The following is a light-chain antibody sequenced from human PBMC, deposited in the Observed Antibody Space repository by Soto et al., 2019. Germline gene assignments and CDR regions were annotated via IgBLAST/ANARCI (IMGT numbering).Light chain of an antibody. V-gene: IGLV1-40*01. CDR2: GNI. J-gene: IGLJ2*01. CDR3: QSYDSSVV. CDR1: SSNIGAGYD. Sequence: QSALTQPPSVSGAPGQRVTISCTRSSSNIGAGYDVHWYQQLPGTAPKLLIYGNINRPSGVPDRFSGSKSGTSASLAITGLQAEDEADYYCQSYDSSVVFGGGTKGTVL.